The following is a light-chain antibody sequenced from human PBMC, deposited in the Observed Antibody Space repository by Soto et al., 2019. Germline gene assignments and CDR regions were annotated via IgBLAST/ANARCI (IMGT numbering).Light chain of an antibody. J-gene: IGKJ2*01. V-gene: IGKV3-11*01. Sequence: EIVLTQSPANLPLSPGERATLSCRASQRVSSYLGWYQQKHGQAPRLLIYDASNRDTGIPARFSDSGSGTGFNLAISSLAHEDIAVSYCQQRNSWPYAFGQGTKLYIE. CDR2: DAS. CDR3: QQRNSWPYA. CDR1: QRVSSY.